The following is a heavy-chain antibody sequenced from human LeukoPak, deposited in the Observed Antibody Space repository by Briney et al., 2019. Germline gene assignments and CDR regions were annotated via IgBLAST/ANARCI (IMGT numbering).Heavy chain of an antibody. Sequence: PGGSLRLSCAASGFTFSSYAMSWARQAPGKGLEWVSAISGSGGSTHYADSVKGRFTISRDNSKTSLYLQMSSLRAEDTAVYYCATAPERTYRLFDYWGQGTLVTVSS. D-gene: IGHD3-16*02. V-gene: IGHV3-23*01. J-gene: IGHJ4*02. CDR1: GFTFSSYA. CDR3: ATAPERTYRLFDY. CDR2: ISGSGGST.